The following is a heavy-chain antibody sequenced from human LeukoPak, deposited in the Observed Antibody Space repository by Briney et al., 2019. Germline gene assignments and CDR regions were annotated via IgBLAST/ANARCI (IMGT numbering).Heavy chain of an antibody. CDR1: GFTFRRHA. Sequence: PGGSLRLSCLASGFTFRRHAMSWIRQAPGKGLEWIAALSGSGTSTYYADSVKGRFTISRDNSKSTLFLQMNSLRAEDTAIYYCAKDLLFELWLGNFDFWGQGTLVTVSS. CDR3: AKDLLFELWLGNFDF. J-gene: IGHJ4*02. V-gene: IGHV3-23*01. D-gene: IGHD3-10*01. CDR2: LSGSGTST.